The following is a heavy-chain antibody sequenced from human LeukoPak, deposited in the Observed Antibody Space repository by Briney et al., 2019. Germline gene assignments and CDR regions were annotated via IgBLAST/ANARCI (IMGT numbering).Heavy chain of an antibody. J-gene: IGHJ4*02. CDR2: ISASGGTT. D-gene: IGHD1-26*01. V-gene: IGHV3-23*01. Sequence: GGSLRLSCAVSGFTFSSCAMSWVRQAPGKGLEWVSAISASGGTTYYADSVEGRFTISRDNSKNTLYLQMNSLRAEDTAVYYCAKGDSGSYSEYHFDYWGQGTLVTVSS. CDR3: AKGDSGSYSEYHFDY. CDR1: GFTFSSCA.